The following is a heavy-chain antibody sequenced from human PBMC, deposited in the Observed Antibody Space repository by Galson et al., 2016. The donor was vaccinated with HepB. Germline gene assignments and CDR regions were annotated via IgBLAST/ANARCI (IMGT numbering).Heavy chain of an antibody. J-gene: IGHJ4*02. V-gene: IGHV3-33*01. D-gene: IGHD3-9*01. Sequence: SLRLSCAASGFTFSTYGMHWVRQAPGKGLEWVAIIWYDGSKKYYADSVKGRFTISRDNSKNTLFLQMNSLRAEDTAVYYCGSVSHYDILTGYYDYWGQGTLVTVSS. CDR3: GSVSHYDILTGYYDY. CDR1: GFTFSTYG. CDR2: IWYDGSKK.